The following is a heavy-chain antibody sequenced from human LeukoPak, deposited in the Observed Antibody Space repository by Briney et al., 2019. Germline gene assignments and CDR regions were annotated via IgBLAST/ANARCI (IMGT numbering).Heavy chain of an antibody. CDR1: GGSFSGYY. J-gene: IGHJ4*02. CDR2: INHSGST. D-gene: IGHD3-10*01. Sequence: PSETLSLTCAVYGGSFSGYYWSWIRQPPGKGLEWIGEINHSGSTNYNPSLKSRVTISVDTSKNQFSLKLSSVTAADTAVYYCARRDLGAAEYYFDYWGQGTLVTVSS. CDR3: ARRDLGAAEYYFDY. V-gene: IGHV4-34*01.